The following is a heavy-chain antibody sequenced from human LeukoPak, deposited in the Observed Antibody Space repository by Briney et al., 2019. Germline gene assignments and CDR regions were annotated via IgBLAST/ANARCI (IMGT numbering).Heavy chain of an antibody. CDR3: ARPPFDFWSGYFGY. CDR1: GYTFTGYY. J-gene: IGHJ4*02. CDR2: INPNSGGT. V-gene: IGHV1-2*02. Sequence: ASVKVSCKASGYTFTGYYMHWVRQAPGQGLEWMGWINPNSGGTNYAQKFQGRVTMTRDTSISTAYMELSRLRSDDTAVYYCARPPFDFWSGYFGYWGQGPLVTVSS. D-gene: IGHD3-3*01.